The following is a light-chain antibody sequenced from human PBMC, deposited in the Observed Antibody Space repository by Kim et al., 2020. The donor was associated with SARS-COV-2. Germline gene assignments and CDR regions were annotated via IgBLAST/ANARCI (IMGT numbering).Light chain of an antibody. J-gene: IGLJ3*02. CDR2: QDT. CDR3: QAWDSRV. Sequence: SYELTQPPSVSVSPGQTASITCSGDKLGNKYASWYQQKPGQSPVLVIYQDTKRPSGIPERFSGSNSGNTATLTISGTQAMDEADYYCQAWDSRVFGGGTQLTVL. V-gene: IGLV3-1*01. CDR1: KLGNKY.